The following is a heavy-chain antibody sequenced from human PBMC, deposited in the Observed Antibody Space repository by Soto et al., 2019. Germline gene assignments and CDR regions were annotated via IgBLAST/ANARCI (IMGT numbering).Heavy chain of an antibody. CDR3: ARDLGITTRYYLYYGMDV. Sequence: PSETLSLTCIVSVGSFSSYCWSWIRQPPGKGLEWIGYICYSESTNYNSSLKSRVTISVDTTKNQFSLKLSSVTAADTAVYYCARDLGITTRYYLYYGMDVWGQGTTVTVSS. CDR1: VGSFSSYC. CDR2: ICYSEST. J-gene: IGHJ6*02. D-gene: IGHD3-3*01. V-gene: IGHV4-59*01.